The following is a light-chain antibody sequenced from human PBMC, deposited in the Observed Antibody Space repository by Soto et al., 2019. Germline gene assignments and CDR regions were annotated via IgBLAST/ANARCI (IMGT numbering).Light chain of an antibody. CDR1: QSISHW. J-gene: IGKJ1*01. CDR3: QHYNSYSEA. CDR2: KAS. V-gene: IGKV1-5*03. Sequence: DNQMTLSPSSVSASVEDRVIITCRASQSISHWLAWYQQRQGKAPKLLIYKASTLKSGVPSRFSGSGSGTEFTLTISSLQPDDFATYYCQHYNSYSEAFGQGTKVDIK.